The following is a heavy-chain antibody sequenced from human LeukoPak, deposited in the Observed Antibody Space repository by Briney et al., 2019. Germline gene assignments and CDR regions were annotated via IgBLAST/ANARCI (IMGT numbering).Heavy chain of an antibody. CDR2: ISGSGGST. CDR3: AKRGGYDYGGDFYYYYYMDV. Sequence: GGSLRLSCAASGFTFSSYAMSWVRQAPGKGLEWVSAISGSGGSTYYADSVKGRFTISRDNSKNTLYLQMNSLRAEDTAVYYCAKRGGYDYGGDFYYYYYMDVWGKGTTITVSS. CDR1: GFTFSSYA. D-gene: IGHD5-12*01. V-gene: IGHV3-23*01. J-gene: IGHJ6*03.